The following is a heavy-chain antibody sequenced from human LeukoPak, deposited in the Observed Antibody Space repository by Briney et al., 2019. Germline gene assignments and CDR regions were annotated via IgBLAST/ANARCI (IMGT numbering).Heavy chain of an antibody. D-gene: IGHD2-2*01. V-gene: IGHV4-34*01. J-gene: IGHJ4*02. CDR1: GGSFSGYY. Sequence: SETLSLTCAVYGGSFSGYYWSWIRQPPGKGLEWIGEISQSGSTNYNPSLKSRVTISMDTSKNQFSLMLTPVTAADTAVYYCARGGCTRTSCYGFDSWGQGTLVTVSP. CDR2: ISQSGST. CDR3: ARGGCTRTSCYGFDS.